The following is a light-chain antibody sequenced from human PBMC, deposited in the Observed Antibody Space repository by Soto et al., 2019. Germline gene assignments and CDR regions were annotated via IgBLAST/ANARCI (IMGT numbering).Light chain of an antibody. CDR2: DAS. CDR1: QDISTF. Sequence: DIQMTQSPSSLSASVGDRVTLTCQASQDISTFLNWYHQEPGKAPKLLISDASALETGVPSRFRGSGAGTDFTFTISRLQPRDVGTYYCQLYEDVPTFGQGTKVGIK. V-gene: IGKV1-33*01. CDR3: QLYEDVPT. J-gene: IGKJ2*01.